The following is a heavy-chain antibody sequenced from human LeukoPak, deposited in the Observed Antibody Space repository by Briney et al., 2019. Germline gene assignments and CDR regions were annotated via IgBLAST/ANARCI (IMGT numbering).Heavy chain of an antibody. V-gene: IGHV4-34*01. Sequence: SETLSLTCAVYGGSFSGYYWSWIRQPPGKGLEWIGEINHSGSTNYNPSLKSRVTISVDTSKNQFSLKLSSVTAADTAAYYCARRRSYYYGSGSYYNWWFDPWGQGTLVTVSS. J-gene: IGHJ5*02. CDR2: INHSGST. CDR1: GGSFSGYY. D-gene: IGHD3-10*01. CDR3: ARRRSYYYGSGSYYNWWFDP.